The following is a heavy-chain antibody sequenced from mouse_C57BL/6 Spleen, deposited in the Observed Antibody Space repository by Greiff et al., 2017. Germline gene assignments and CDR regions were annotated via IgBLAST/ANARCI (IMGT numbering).Heavy chain of an antibody. CDR2: ISDGGSYT. CDR3: ARDGGYYLDY. J-gene: IGHJ2*01. V-gene: IGHV5-4*01. CDR1: GFTFSSYA. Sequence: EVQRVESGGGLVKPGGSLKLSCAASGFTFSSYAMSWVRQTPEKRLAWVATISDGGSYTSSPDNVKGRFTISRDNAKNKLYLQMSHLKSEDTAMYYGARDGGYYLDYWGQGTTRTVAS.